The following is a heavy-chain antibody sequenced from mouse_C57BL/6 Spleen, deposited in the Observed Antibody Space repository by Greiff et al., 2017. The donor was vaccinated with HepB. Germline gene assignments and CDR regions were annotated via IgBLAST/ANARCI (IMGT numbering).Heavy chain of an antibody. CDR1: GFTFSSYA. J-gene: IGHJ3*01. V-gene: IGHV5-4*01. D-gene: IGHD2-2*01. CDR2: ISDGGSYT. Sequence: EVQLVESGGGLVKPGGSLKLSCAASGFTFSSYAMSWVRQTPEKRLEWVATISDGGSYTYYPDNVKGRFTISRDNAKNNLYLQMSHLKSEDTAMYYCARAGYGYPAWFAYWGQGTLVTVSA. CDR3: ARAGYGYPAWFAY.